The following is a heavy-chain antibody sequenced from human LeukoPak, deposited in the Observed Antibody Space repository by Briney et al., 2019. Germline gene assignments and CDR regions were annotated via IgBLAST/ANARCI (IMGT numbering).Heavy chain of an antibody. CDR2: VNHSGST. D-gene: IGHD3-10*01. CDR1: GGSFSGYY. J-gene: IGHJ4*02. Sequence: SETLSLTCAVYGGSFSGYYWSWIRQPPGKGLEWIGEVNHSGSTNYNPSLKSRVTISVDRSKNQFSLKLSSVTAADTAVYYCGKAVSLVPGSISSFDYWGQGTLVTVSS. V-gene: IGHV4-34*01. CDR3: GKAVSLVPGSISSFDY.